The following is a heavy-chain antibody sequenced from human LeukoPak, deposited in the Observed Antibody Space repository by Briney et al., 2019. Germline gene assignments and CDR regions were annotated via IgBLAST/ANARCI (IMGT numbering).Heavy chain of an antibody. V-gene: IGHV4-59*01. CDR2: IYYSGST. CDR1: GGSISSYY. CDR3: ARDKGNYYRWFDP. J-gene: IGHJ5*02. D-gene: IGHD3-22*01. Sequence: SETLSLTCTVSGGSISSYYWSWIRQPPGKGLEWIGYIYYSGSTNYNPSLKSRVTISVDTSKNQFSLKLSSVTAADTAVYYCARDKGNYYRWFDPWGQGTLVAVSS.